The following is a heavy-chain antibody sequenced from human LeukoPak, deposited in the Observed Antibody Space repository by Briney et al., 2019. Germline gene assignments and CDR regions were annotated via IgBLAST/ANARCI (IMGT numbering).Heavy chain of an antibody. D-gene: IGHD3-22*01. CDR3: ARGPGGYYDN. V-gene: IGHV3-74*01. Sequence: PGGSLRLSCAASGFTFSTYWMHWVRQAPGKGLVWVSRISSDGSSTSYADSVKGRFTISRDNDKNTVYLQMNSLRDDDTAVYYCARGPGGYYDNWGQGTLVTVSS. CDR1: GFTFSTYW. J-gene: IGHJ4*02. CDR2: ISSDGSST.